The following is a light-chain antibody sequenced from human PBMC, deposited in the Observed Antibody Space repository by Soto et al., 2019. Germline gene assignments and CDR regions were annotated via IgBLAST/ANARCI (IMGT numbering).Light chain of an antibody. CDR3: QQYDNLPPFT. Sequence: DIQMTQSPSSLSASVGDRVTITCQASQDINNYLNWYQQKPWKAPKLLIYDASNLETGVPSRFSGSGSGTDFTFTISSLQPEDIATYYCQQYDNLPPFTFGQGTRLEIK. CDR1: QDINNY. V-gene: IGKV1-33*01. J-gene: IGKJ5*01. CDR2: DAS.